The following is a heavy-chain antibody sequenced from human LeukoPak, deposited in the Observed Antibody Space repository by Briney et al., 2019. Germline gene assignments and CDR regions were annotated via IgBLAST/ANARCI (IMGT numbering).Heavy chain of an antibody. CDR3: ARVSYCGGDCGN. D-gene: IGHD2-21*02. Sequence: SETLSLTCAVYGGSFSDYYWSWIRQPPGKGLEWIGEINHSGSTNCNPSLKSRVTISVDTSKNQFSLKLSSVTAADTAVYYCARVSYCGGDCGNWGQGTLVIVSS. V-gene: IGHV4-34*01. J-gene: IGHJ1*01. CDR2: INHSGST. CDR1: GGSFSDYY.